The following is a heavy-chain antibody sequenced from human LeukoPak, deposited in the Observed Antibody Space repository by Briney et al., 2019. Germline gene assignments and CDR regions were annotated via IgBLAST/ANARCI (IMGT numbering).Heavy chain of an antibody. V-gene: IGHV1-69*05. CDR2: IIPIFGTA. J-gene: IGHJ4*02. D-gene: IGHD3-22*01. CDR1: GGTFSSYA. Sequence: SVKVSCKASGGTFSSYAISWVRQAPGQGLEWMGGIIPIFGTANCAQKFQGRVTITTDESTSTAYMELSSLRSEDTAVYYCARAITYYYDSSGYCFDYWGQGTLVTVSS. CDR3: ARAITYYYDSSGYCFDY.